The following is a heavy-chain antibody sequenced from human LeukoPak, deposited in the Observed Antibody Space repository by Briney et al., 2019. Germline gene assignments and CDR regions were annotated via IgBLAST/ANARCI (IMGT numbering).Heavy chain of an antibody. CDR2: IYSGGST. CDR1: GFTVSSNY. D-gene: IGHD3-10*01. Sequence: GGSLGLSCAASGFTVSSNYMNWVRQAPGKGLEWVSVIYSGGSTYYADSVKGRFTITRDNSKNTLFLQMNSLRAEDTAVYYCARGGSGSYYYYGMDVWGQGTTVTVSS. J-gene: IGHJ6*02. CDR3: ARGGSGSYYYYGMDV. V-gene: IGHV3-53*01.